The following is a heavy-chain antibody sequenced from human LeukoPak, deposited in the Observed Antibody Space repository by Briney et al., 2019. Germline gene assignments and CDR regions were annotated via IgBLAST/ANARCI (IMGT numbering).Heavy chain of an antibody. D-gene: IGHD6-13*01. J-gene: IGHJ1*01. CDR3: AVIPGYSSSRSPH. CDR2: ISGSGGST. Sequence: PGGSLRLSCAASGFTFSSYAMSWVRQAPGKGLEWVSAISGSGGSTYYADSVKGRFTISRDNSKNTLYLQMNSLRAEDTAVYYCAVIPGYSSSRSPHWGQGTLVTVSS. CDR1: GFTFSSYA. V-gene: IGHV3-23*01.